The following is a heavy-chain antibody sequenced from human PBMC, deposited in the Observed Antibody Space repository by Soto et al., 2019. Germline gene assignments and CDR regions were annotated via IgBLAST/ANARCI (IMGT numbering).Heavy chain of an antibody. J-gene: IGHJ3*02. CDR2: IYYSGST. V-gene: IGHV4-59*01. CDR1: GGSISSYY. Sequence: SETLSLTCTVSGGSISSYYWSWIRQPPGKGLEWIGYIYYSGSTNYNPSLKSRVTISVDTSKNQFSLKLSSVTAADTAVYYCAREVKVPAFDIWGQGTMVTVSS. CDR3: AREVKVPAFDI.